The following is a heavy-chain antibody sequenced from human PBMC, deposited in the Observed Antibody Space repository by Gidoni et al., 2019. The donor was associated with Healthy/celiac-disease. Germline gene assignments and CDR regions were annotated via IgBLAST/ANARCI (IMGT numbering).Heavy chain of an antibody. V-gene: IGHV5-51*01. D-gene: IGHD1-26*01. CDR1: GYSFTSYW. Sequence: EVQLVQSGAEVKKPGESLQIACKGSGYSFTSYWIGWVRQMPGKGLEWMGIIYPGDSDTRYSPSFQGQVPISADKSISTAYLQWSSLKSSATAMYYCARHKGQWGGSYNNWFDPWGQGTLVTVSS. CDR2: IYPGDSDT. J-gene: IGHJ5*02. CDR3: ARHKGQWGGSYNNWFDP.